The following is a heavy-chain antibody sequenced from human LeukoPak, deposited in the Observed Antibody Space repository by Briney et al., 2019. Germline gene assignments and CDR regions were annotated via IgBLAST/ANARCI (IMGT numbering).Heavy chain of an antibody. D-gene: IGHD3-22*01. J-gene: IGHJ4*02. CDR3: AKWRGSSGYFYLDY. Sequence: GGSLRLSCAASGFTFSGSAMHWVRQASGKGLEWVGRIRSKANSYATAYAASVKGRFTISRDDSKNTAYLQMNSLRAEDTAVYYCAKWRGSSGYFYLDYWGQGTLVTVSS. CDR1: GFTFSGSA. CDR2: IRSKANSYAT. V-gene: IGHV3-73*01.